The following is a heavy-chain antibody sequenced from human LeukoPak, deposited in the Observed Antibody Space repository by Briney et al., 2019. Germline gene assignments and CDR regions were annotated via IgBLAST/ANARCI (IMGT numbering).Heavy chain of an antibody. CDR2: ISDSDGTT. Sequence: PGGSLRLSCAASGFTFSNYAMNWVRQAPGKGLEWVSGISDSDGTTYYADSVRGRFTISRDNSKNTLYLQMNSLRAEDTAVYYCAKVSVPAAIHYPYHYWGQGTLVTVSS. D-gene: IGHD2-2*01. V-gene: IGHV3-23*01. J-gene: IGHJ4*02. CDR3: AKVSVPAAIHYPYHY. CDR1: GFTFSNYA.